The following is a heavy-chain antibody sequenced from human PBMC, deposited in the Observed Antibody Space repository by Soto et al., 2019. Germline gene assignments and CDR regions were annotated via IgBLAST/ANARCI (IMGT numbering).Heavy chain of an antibody. D-gene: IGHD2-15*01. CDR2: IHPDDSDT. Sequence: PGESLKISCKGFGYRFTSFWIGWVRQMPGKGLEWMGIIHPDDSDTKYNQPFQGQVTISADKSISTAYLQWSSLKASDTAMHFCLRYGGKNLDYWGQGTLVTVSS. CDR1: GYRFTSFW. V-gene: IGHV5-51*01. J-gene: IGHJ4*02. CDR3: LRYGGKNLDY.